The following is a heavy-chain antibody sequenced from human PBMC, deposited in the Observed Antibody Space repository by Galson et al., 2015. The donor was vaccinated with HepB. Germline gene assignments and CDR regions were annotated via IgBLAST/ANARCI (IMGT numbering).Heavy chain of an antibody. CDR3: ARLGDFSGYTSA. J-gene: IGHJ4*02. CDR2: IRSKANNYAT. CDR1: GFKFGGSA. D-gene: IGHD5-18*01. Sequence: SLRLSCAASGFKFGGSAIHWVRQGSGKGPEWVGRIRSKANNYATSYVAALEGRFTISRDDSKNMAYLHMRSLKAGDTAVYYCARLGDFSGYTSAWGQGTQVTVSS. V-gene: IGHV3-73*01.